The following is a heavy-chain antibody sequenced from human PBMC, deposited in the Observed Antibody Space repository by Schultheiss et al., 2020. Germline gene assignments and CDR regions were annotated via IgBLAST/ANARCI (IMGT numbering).Heavy chain of an antibody. D-gene: IGHD3-22*01. CDR1: GFSFSTHA. V-gene: IGHV3-23*01. CDR2: ISARSGTT. CDR3: ARDVAPYDSSGYYYVTPRYYYYMDV. J-gene: IGHJ6*03. Sequence: GGSLRLSCAATGFSFSTHAMSWVRQAPGKGLEWVSGISARSGTTYYADSVKGRFTISRDNSKNTLYLQMNSLRAEDTAVYYCARDVAPYDSSGYYYVTPRYYYYMDVWGKGTTVTVSS.